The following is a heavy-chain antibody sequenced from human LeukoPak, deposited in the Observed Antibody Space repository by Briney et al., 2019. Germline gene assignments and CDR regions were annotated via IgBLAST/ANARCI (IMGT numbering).Heavy chain of an antibody. J-gene: IGHJ4*02. Sequence: PSETLSLXCTVSGCSISSYYWSWSRQPPGKGLEWIGYIYYRGSTNYNPSLKSRVTISVDTSKNQFSLKLSSVTAADTAVYYCARGTPSGYGLYYFDYWGQGTLVTVSS. CDR2: IYYRGST. D-gene: IGHD5-12*01. V-gene: IGHV4-59*01. CDR3: ARGTPSGYGLYYFDY. CDR1: GCSISSYY.